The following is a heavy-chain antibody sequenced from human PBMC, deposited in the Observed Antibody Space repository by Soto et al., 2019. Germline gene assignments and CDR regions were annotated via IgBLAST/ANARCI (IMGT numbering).Heavy chain of an antibody. D-gene: IGHD4-4*01. J-gene: IGHJ6*02. CDR2: ISSSSSYT. CDR3: ARDDYSNYTPYYYGMDV. Sequence: LRLSCAASGFTFSDYYMSWIRQAPGKGLEWVSYISSSSSYTNYANSVKGRFTISRDNAKNSLYLQMNSLRAEDTAVYYCARDDYSNYTPYYYGMDVWGPGTTVTV. CDR1: GFTFSDYY. V-gene: IGHV3-11*06.